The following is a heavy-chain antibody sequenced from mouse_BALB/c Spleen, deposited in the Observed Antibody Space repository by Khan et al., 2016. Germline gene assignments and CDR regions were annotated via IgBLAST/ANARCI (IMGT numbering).Heavy chain of an antibody. D-gene: IGHD1-1*01. CDR3: ARSGYCGSMDY. CDR1: GYSITSGYS. J-gene: IGHJ2*01. CDR2: IHYSGST. Sequence: EVKLLESGPDLVKPSQSLSLTCTVTGYSITSGYSWHWIRQFPGNKLEWMGYIHYSGSTNYNPTLKSRISITRDTSKNQFFLQLNSVTTEDTATFYCARSGYCGSMDYWGQGTTLPVSS. V-gene: IGHV3-1*02.